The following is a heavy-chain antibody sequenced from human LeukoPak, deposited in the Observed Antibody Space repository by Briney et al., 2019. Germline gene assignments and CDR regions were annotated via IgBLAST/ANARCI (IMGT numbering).Heavy chain of an antibody. CDR3: TTVHDFWSGFYQGFDY. J-gene: IGHJ4*02. CDR2: IKSKTDGGTA. D-gene: IGHD3-3*01. CDR1: GFTFSNAW. V-gene: IGHV3-15*01. Sequence: GGSLRLSCAASGFTFSNAWMSWVRQAPGKGLEWVGRIKSKTDGGTADYAAPVKGRFTISRDDSKNTLYLQMNSPKTEDTAVYYCTTVHDFWSGFYQGFDYWGQGALVTVSS.